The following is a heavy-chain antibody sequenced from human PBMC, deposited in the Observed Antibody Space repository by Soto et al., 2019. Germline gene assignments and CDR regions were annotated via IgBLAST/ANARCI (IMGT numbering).Heavy chain of an antibody. CDR2: INHSGST. D-gene: IGHD2-2*02. CDR1: GGSFSGYY. J-gene: IGHJ6*03. V-gene: IGHV4-34*01. Sequence: ASETLSLTCAVYGGSFSGYYWSWSRQPPGKGLEWIGEINHSGSTNYNPSLKSRVTISVDTSKNQFSLKLSSVTAADTAVYYCARGPPRCSSTSCYSRYYYYYMDVWGKGTTVTVSS. CDR3: ARGPPRCSSTSCYSRYYYYYMDV.